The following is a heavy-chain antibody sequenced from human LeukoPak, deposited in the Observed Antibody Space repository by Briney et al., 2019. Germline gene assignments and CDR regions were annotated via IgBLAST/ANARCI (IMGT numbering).Heavy chain of an antibody. D-gene: IGHD2-15*01. CDR1: GFTFSSYS. CDR3: ARGYGPFDY. V-gene: IGHV3-21*01. J-gene: IGHJ4*02. Sequence: GGSLRLSCAASGFTFSSYSMNWVRQAPGKGLEWVSSISSSSSYIYYADSVKGRFTISRDNANTSLWLRMDSLRAEDTAVYYCARGYGPFDYWGQGTLVTVSS. CDR2: ISSSSSYI.